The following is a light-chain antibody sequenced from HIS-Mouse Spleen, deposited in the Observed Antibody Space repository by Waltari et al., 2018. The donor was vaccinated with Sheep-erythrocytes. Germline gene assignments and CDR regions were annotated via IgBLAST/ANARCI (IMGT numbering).Light chain of an antibody. CDR2: EVS. CDR1: SSDVGGYNY. Sequence: QSALTQPPSASGSPGQSVTISCTGTSSDVGGYNYVSWYQQHPGKAPKLMIYEVSKRPAGVPDRFYGSKAGNTASLTISGLQAEDEADYYCCSYAGSYTWVFGGGTKLTVL. CDR3: CSYAGSYTWV. J-gene: IGLJ3*02. V-gene: IGLV2-8*01.